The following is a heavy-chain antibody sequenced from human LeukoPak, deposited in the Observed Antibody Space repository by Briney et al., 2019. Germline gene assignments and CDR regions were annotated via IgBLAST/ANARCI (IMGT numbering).Heavy chain of an antibody. CDR2: ISVSDDST. J-gene: IGHJ4*02. CDR1: GFTSSDYT. Sequence: PGGSLRLSCAASGFTSSDYTMNWVRQSPGKGPEWVSGISVSDDSTYYADSVKGRFTISRDKSNNMLHLQMNSLRAEDTAVYYCARDRYCVSTNCPYDFWGQGTPVTVSS. CDR3: ARDRYCVSTNCPYDF. V-gene: IGHV3-23*01. D-gene: IGHD2-2*01.